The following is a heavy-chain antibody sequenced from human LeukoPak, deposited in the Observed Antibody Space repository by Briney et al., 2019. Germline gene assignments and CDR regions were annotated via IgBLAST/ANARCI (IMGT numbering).Heavy chain of an antibody. Sequence: GGSLRLSCAASGFPFSSYWMSWVRQAPGKGLEWVANTKQDGSEKYYVDSVKGRFTISRDNAKNSLYLQMNSLRAEDTAVYYCARVVWFGENWFDPWGQGTLVTVSS. D-gene: IGHD3-10*01. CDR2: TKQDGSEK. CDR1: GFPFSSYW. V-gene: IGHV3-7*03. J-gene: IGHJ5*02. CDR3: ARVVWFGENWFDP.